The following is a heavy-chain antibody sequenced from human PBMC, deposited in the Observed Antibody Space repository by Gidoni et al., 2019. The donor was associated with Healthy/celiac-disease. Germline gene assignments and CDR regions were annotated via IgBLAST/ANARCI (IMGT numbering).Heavy chain of an antibody. CDR2: IYWDDDK. V-gene: IGHV2-5*02. J-gene: IGHJ6*02. Sequence: QITLKESGPTLVKPTQTLTLTCTFSGFSLSTSGVGVGWLRQPPGKALEWLALIYWDDDKRYSPSLKSRLTITKDTSKNQVVLTMTNMDPVDTATYYCAHSRIAVAGTYYYYYGMDVWGQGTTVTVSS. CDR1: GFSLSTSGVG. CDR3: AHSRIAVAGTYYYYYGMDV. D-gene: IGHD6-19*01.